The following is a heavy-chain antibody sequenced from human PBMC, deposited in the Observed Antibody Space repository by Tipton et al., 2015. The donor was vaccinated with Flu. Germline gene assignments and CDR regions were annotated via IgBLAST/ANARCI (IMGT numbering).Heavy chain of an antibody. CDR3: ARSGYYYYMDV. CDR2: INHSGST. J-gene: IGHJ6*03. V-gene: IGHV4-34*01. CDR1: GGSFSGYY. Sequence: TLSLTCAVYGGSFSGYYWSWIRQPPGKGLEWIGEINHSGSTNYNPSLKSRVTISVDTSKNQFSLKLSSVTAADTAVYYCARSGYYYYMDVWGKGTTVTVSS. D-gene: IGHD3-10*01.